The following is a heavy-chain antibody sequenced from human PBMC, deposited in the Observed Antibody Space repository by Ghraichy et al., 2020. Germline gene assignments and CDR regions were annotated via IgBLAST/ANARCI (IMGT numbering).Heavy chain of an antibody. Sequence: SETLSLTCNVSDGSISSYYWSWIRQSPGEGLEWIGYIHHSGNTNQNPSLKTRVTMSVDTSKNQFSLRLSSVTAADTAVYYCARVLLTGTTPPRGYFDFWGQGALVTVSS. V-gene: IGHV4-59*01. CDR1: DGSISSYY. CDR3: ARVLLTGTTPPRGYFDF. J-gene: IGHJ4*02. D-gene: IGHD1-20*01. CDR2: IHHSGNT.